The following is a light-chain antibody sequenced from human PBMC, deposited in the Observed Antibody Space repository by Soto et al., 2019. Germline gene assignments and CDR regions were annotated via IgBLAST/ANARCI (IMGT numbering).Light chain of an antibody. J-gene: IGLJ2*01. V-gene: IGLV1-47*01. CDR3: ASWDDSPSDHVV. CDR1: SSNIESNL. CDR2: KTV. Sequence: QSALTQPPSASGTPGQRVTVSCSGSSSNIESNLVSWYQQLPGTAPKLLIYKTVQRPSGVPERFSGFKSATSAALAIRDLRAEDEADYYCASWDDSPSDHVVFGGGTKVTVL.